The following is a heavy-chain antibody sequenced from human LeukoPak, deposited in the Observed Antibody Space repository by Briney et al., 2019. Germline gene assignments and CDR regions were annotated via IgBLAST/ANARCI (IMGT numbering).Heavy chain of an antibody. Sequence: GGSLRLSCAASGFTFSGSAMHWVRQTSGKGLEWVSRIRNKANTYAPAYAGSVKGRFTISRDDSKNTAYLQMNSLRSEDTAVYYCARHSASGGSGVDYWGQGTLVTVSS. D-gene: IGHD3-10*01. V-gene: IGHV3-73*01. CDR3: ARHSASGGSGVDY. J-gene: IGHJ4*02. CDR2: IRNKANTYAP. CDR1: GFTFSGSA.